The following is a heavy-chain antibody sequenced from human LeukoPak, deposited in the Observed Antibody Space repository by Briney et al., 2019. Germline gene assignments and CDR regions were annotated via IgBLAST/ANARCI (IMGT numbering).Heavy chain of an antibody. J-gene: IGHJ5*02. V-gene: IGHV3-7*05. D-gene: IGHD3-3*01. CDR2: INQDGSEK. CDR1: GFTFSNSW. Sequence: GGSLRLSCAASGFTFSNSWMDWVRQAPGKGLEWVANINQDGSEKYYVDSVKGRSTISRDNAKNSLYLQMNSLRPEDTAVYYCSRSLDSWGQGTLVTVSP. CDR3: SRSLDS.